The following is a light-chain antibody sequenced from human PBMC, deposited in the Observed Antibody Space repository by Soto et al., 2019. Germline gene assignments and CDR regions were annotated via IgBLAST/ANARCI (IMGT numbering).Light chain of an antibody. J-gene: IGKJ3*01. CDR2: DAS. Sequence: EIVLTQSPATLSLSPGERATLSCRASQSVSSYLAWYQQKPGQAPRLLIYDASNRAAGIPARFSGSGSGTDFTLTISSLEPEYFAVYYRQQRSTWPQPFGSGPKVDIK. V-gene: IGKV3-11*01. CDR3: QQRSTWPQP. CDR1: QSVSSY.